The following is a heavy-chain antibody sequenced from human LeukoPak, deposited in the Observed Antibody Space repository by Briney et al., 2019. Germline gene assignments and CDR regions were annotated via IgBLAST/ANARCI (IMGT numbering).Heavy chain of an antibody. CDR3: AKARSGSYTEYFQH. V-gene: IGHV3-9*01. CDR1: GFTFDDYA. D-gene: IGHD3-10*01. CDR2: ISWNSGSI. J-gene: IGHJ1*01. Sequence: GGSLRLSCAASGFTFDDYAMHWVRQAPGKGLEWVSGISWNSGSIGYADSVKGRFTISRDNAKNSLYLQMNSLRAEDTALYYCAKARSGSYTEYFQHWGQGTLVTVSS.